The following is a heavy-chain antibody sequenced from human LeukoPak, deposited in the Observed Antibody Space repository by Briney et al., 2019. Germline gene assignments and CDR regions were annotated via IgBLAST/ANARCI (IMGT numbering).Heavy chain of an antibody. V-gene: IGHV1-69*04. CDR1: GGTFSSYA. J-gene: IGHJ2*01. Sequence: SVKVSCKASGGTFSSYAISWVRQAPGQGLEWMGRIIPIFGVANYAQKFQGRVTITADKSTSTAYMELSSLRSEDTAVYYCARVEIAARLGWYFDLWGRGTLVTVSS. D-gene: IGHD6-6*01. CDR3: ARVEIAARLGWYFDL. CDR2: IIPIFGVA.